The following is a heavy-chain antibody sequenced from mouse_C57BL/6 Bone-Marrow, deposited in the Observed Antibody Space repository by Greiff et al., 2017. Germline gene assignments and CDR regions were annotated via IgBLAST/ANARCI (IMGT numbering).Heavy chain of an antibody. CDR1: GFSFNTYA. CDR3: VRGGYYFDY. D-gene: IGHD1-1*02. Sequence: EVQLVESGGGLVQPKGSLKLSCAASGFSFNTYAMNWVRQAPGKGLEWVARIRSKSNNYATYYADSVKDSFTISRDDSESMLYLQMNNLKTEDTAMYYCVRGGYYFDYWGQGTTLTVSS. V-gene: IGHV10-1*01. J-gene: IGHJ2*01. CDR2: IRSKSNNYAT.